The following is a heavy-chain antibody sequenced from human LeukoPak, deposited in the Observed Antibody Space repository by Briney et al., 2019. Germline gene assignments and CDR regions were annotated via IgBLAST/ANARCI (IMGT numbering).Heavy chain of an antibody. D-gene: IGHD6-6*01. CDR2: IYPGDSDT. CDR3: VRPPQAGSSSSEY. Sequence: GESLKISCKGSGYSFTSYWIGWVRQMPGKGLEWMGIIYPGDSDTTYSPSFQGQVTISADKSITTAYLQWSSLKASDTAMYCCVRPPQAGSSSSEYWGQGTLVTVSS. CDR1: GYSFTSYW. J-gene: IGHJ4*02. V-gene: IGHV5-51*01.